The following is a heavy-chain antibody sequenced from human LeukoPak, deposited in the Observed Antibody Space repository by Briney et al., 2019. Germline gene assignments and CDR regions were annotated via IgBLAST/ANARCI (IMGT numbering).Heavy chain of an antibody. CDR2: VSGSGDNT. Sequence: GRSLRLSCAASGFTFSSHAMSWVRQAPGEGLEWVSAVSGSGDNTYYADSVKGRFTISRDNSKNTLYLHMSSLRAEDTAVYYCTCTAYYYYYLDVWGKGTTVTVSS. CDR1: GFTFSSHA. J-gene: IGHJ6*03. D-gene: IGHD5-18*01. CDR3: TCTAYYYYYLDV. V-gene: IGHV3-23*01.